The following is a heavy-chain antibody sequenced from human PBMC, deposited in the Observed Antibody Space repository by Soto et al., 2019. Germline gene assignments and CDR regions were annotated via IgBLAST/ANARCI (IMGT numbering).Heavy chain of an antibody. CDR2: IYPRDSDT. Sequence: PGESLKISCKGSVYSFTSYWIGWVRQMPGKGLEWMGIIYPRDSDTRYSPSFQGQVTISVDKSINTAYLQWSSLKASDTAIYYCARRSDWFDSWGQGTPVTVSS. CDR3: ARRSDWFDS. CDR1: VYSFTSYW. V-gene: IGHV5-51*01. J-gene: IGHJ5*01.